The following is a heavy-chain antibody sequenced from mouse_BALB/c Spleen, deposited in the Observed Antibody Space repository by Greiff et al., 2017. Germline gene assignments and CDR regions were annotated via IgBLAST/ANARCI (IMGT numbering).Heavy chain of an antibody. J-gene: IGHJ2*01. CDR3: ARDSSGYSY. D-gene: IGHD3-2*01. Sequence: EVQVVESGPELVKPGASVKIPCKASGYTFTDYNMDWVKQSHGKSLEWIGDINPNNGGTIYNQKFKGKATLTVDKSSSTAYMELRSLTSEDTAVYYCARDSSGYSYWGQGTTLTVSS. CDR2: INPNNGGT. V-gene: IGHV1-18*01. CDR1: GYTFTDYN.